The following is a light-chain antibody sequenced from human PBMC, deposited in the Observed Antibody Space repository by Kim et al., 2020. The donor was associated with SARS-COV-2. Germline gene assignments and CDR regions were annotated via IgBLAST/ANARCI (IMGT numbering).Light chain of an antibody. CDR3: LLSYSGARV. V-gene: IGLV7-46*01. CDR1: TGAVTSGHY. Sequence: QPVVTQEPSLTVSPGGTVTLTCGSSTGAVTSGHYPYWFQQKPGQAPRTLISDTTNKHSWTPARFSGSLLGGKAALTLSGAQPEDEAEYYCLLSYSGARVFGGGTLLTVL. J-gene: IGLJ2*01. CDR2: DTT.